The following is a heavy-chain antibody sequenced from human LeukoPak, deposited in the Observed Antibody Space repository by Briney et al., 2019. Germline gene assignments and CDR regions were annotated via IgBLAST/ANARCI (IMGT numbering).Heavy chain of an antibody. D-gene: IGHD6-19*01. J-gene: IGHJ4*02. CDR1: GYSFTSYW. Sequence: GESLKISCKGSGYSFTSYWIGWVRQMPGKGLEWMGIIYPGDSDTRYSPSFQGQVTISAAKSISTAYLQWSSLKASDTAMYYCARLLIRSGWYSYFDYWGQGTLVTVSS. V-gene: IGHV5-51*01. CDR2: IYPGDSDT. CDR3: ARLLIRSGWYSYFDY.